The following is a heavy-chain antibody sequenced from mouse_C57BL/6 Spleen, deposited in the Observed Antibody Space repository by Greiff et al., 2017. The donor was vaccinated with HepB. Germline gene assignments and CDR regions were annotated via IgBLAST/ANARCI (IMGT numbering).Heavy chain of an antibody. CDR3: ARGDYGSSYWYFDV. D-gene: IGHD1-1*01. J-gene: IGHJ1*03. CDR1: GYAFSSYW. CDR2: IYPGDGDT. Sequence: VQRVESGAELVKPGASVKISCKASGYAFSSYWMNWVKQRPGKGLEWIGQIYPGDGDTNYNGKFKGKATLTADKSSSTAYMQLSSLTSEDSAVYFCARGDYGSSYWYFDVWGTGTTVTVSS. V-gene: IGHV1-80*01.